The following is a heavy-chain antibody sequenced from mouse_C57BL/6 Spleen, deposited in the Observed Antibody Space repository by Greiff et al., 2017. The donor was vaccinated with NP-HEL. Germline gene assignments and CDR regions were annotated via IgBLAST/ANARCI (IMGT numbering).Heavy chain of an antibody. CDR2: IYPGDGDT. Sequence: VQLQQSGASVKISCKASGYAFSSYWMNWVKQRPGKGLEWIGQIYPGDGDTNYNGKFKGKVTLTADKSSSTAYMQLSSLTSEDSAVYFCARDYGSSYDWYVEVWGTGTTVTVSS. J-gene: IGHJ1*03. V-gene: IGHV1-80*01. CDR3: ARDYGSSYDWYVEV. D-gene: IGHD1-1*01. CDR1: GYAFSSYW.